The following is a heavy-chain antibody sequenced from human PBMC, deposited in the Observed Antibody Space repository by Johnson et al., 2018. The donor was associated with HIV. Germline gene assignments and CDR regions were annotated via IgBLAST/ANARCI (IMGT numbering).Heavy chain of an antibody. CDR3: ATSGPGQAFDI. D-gene: IGHD5-12*01. CDR1: GFTFSSYA. J-gene: IGHJ3*02. Sequence: QVQLVESGGGVVQPGTSLRLSCAASGFTFSSYAMHWVRQAPGKGLEWVAVISYDGSNKYYADSVKGRFTISRDNSKNTLYLQMNSLRAEDTAVYYCATSGPGQAFDIWGQGTMVTVSS. CDR2: ISYDGSNK. V-gene: IGHV3-30-3*01.